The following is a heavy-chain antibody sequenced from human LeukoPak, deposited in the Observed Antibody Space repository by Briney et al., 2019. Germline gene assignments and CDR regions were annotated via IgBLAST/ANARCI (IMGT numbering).Heavy chain of an antibody. CDR3: ARGEHRSAWLIVS. Sequence: GGSLRLSCAASGFTFSSYAMSWVRQAPGKGLEWVSILSGSGGSTNFADSVKGRFTISRDNAKNSLYLQMNSLRDDDTAVYYCARGEHRSAWLIVSWGQGTQVTVSS. J-gene: IGHJ4*02. CDR2: LSGSGGST. D-gene: IGHD1/OR15-1a*01. V-gene: IGHV3-23*01. CDR1: GFTFSSYA.